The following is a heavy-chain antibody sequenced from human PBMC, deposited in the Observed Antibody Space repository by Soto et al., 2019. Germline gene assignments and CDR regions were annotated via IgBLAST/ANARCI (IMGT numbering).Heavy chain of an antibody. J-gene: IGHJ6*02. CDR1: GGYFNNRQTLNSYP. V-gene: IGHV1-69*06. CDR2: IIPLFGTT. CDR3: AKSWGGEIYYYCYAMDV. D-gene: IGHD3-16*01. Sequence: QVQVVQSGAEVKRPGSSVNVSCKASGGYFNNRQTLNSYPISWVRQAPGQGLEWMGGIIPLFGTTNYAQRFKGRITNTADKSTSTTYLELTNVTSDDTAVYYCAKSWGGEIYYYCYAMDVWGQGTTVTVSS.